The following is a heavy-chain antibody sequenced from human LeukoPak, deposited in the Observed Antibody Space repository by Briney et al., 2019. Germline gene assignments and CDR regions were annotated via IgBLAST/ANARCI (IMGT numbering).Heavy chain of an antibody. J-gene: IGHJ3*02. CDR1: GSVFTSYW. V-gene: IGHV5-51*01. CDR2: IYPGDSDT. Sequence: GGPLKISGKGPGSVFTSYWIGWGRRRPGKGLEWWGIIYPGDSDTRYSPSFQGQVTISADKSISTAYLQWSSLKVSDTAMYYCASLSGSYDPYHAFDIWGQGTMVTVSS. D-gene: IGHD1-26*01. CDR3: ASLSGSYDPYHAFDI.